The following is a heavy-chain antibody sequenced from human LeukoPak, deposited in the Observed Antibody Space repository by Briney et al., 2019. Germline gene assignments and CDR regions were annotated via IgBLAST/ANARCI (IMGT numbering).Heavy chain of an antibody. V-gene: IGHV4-59*01. J-gene: IGHJ1*01. CDR3: ARIDSSGITTSAEYFQH. D-gene: IGHD3-22*01. CDR1: GGSISSYY. Sequence: SETLSLTCTVSGGSISSYYWNWIRQPPGKGLEWIGYIYYSGSTNYNPSLKSRVTISVDTSKNQFFLKLSSVTAADTAVYYCARIDSSGITTSAEYFQHWGQGTLVTVSS. CDR2: IYYSGST.